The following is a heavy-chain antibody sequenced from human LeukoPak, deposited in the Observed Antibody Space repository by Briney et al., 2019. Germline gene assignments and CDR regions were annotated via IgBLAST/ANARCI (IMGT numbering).Heavy chain of an antibody. D-gene: IGHD1-26*01. V-gene: IGHV3-23*01. CDR1: GFTFSNYG. CDR3: ARGAVGATRSGGFDY. J-gene: IGHJ4*02. Sequence: GGSLRLSCAASGFTFSNYGLSWVRQAPGKGLEWVSGITGSGGSTYYADSVKGRFTISRDNSKNTLYLQMNSLRAEDTAVYYCARGAVGATRSGGFDYWGQGTLVTVSS. CDR2: ITGSGGST.